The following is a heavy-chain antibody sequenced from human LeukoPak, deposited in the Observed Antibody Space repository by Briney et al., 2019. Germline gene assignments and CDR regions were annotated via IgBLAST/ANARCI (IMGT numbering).Heavy chain of an antibody. CDR2: IIPILGIA. D-gene: IGHD3-10*01. CDR3: ARESDVVRGVMGYYFDY. V-gene: IGHV1-69*04. J-gene: IGHJ4*02. Sequence: VASVKVSCKASGGTFSSYAISWVRQAPGQGLEWMGRIIPILGIANYAQKFQGRVTITADKSTSTAYMELSSLRSEDTAVYYCARESDVVRGVMGYYFDYWGQGTLVTVSS. CDR1: GGTFSSYA.